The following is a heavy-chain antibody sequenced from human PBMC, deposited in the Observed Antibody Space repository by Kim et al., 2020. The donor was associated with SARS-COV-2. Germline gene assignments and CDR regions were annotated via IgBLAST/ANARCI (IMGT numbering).Heavy chain of an antibody. Sequence: SETLSLTCTVSGGSISSYYWSWIRQPPGKGLEWIGYIYYSGSTNYNPSLKSRVTISVDTSKNQFSLKLSSVTAADTAVYYCARHGALTSFGVVIPDYWYFDLWGRGTLVTVSS. J-gene: IGHJ2*01. V-gene: IGHV4-59*08. CDR1: GGSISSYY. D-gene: IGHD3-3*01. CDR3: ARHGALTSFGVVIPDYWYFDL. CDR2: IYYSGST.